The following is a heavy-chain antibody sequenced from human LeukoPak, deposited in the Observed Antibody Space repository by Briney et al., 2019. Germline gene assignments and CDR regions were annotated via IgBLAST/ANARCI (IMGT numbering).Heavy chain of an antibody. CDR2: INHSGST. D-gene: IGHD3-16*02. Sequence: TSETLSLTCAVYGGSFSGYYWRWIRQPPGKGLEWIGEINHSGSTNYNPSLKSRVTISVDTSKNQFSLKLSSVTAADTAVYYCARNDYVWGSYRLNWFDPWGQGTLVTVSS. J-gene: IGHJ5*02. CDR1: GGSFSGYY. CDR3: ARNDYVWGSYRLNWFDP. V-gene: IGHV4-34*01.